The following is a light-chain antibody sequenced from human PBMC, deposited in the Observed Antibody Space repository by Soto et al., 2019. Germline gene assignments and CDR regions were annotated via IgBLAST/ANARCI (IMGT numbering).Light chain of an antibody. CDR2: EVT. CDR1: SSDVGGYNY. Sequence: QSALTQPASVSGSPGQSITISCTGTSSDVGGYNYVSWYQHHPGKAPKLIIYEVTNRPSGVSNRFSASKSDNTASLTISGLQAEDEADYYCSSYRSASTGVFGTGTKVTVL. CDR3: SSYRSASTGV. J-gene: IGLJ1*01. V-gene: IGLV2-14*01.